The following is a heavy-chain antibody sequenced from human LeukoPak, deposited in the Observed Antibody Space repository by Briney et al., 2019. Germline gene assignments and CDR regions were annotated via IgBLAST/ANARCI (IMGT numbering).Heavy chain of an antibody. V-gene: IGHV4-59*01. CDR1: GGSFSNYL. Sequence: PSETLSLTCTVSGGSFSNYLWSWIRQPPGKGLEWIAYIYYSGSTNYNPSLRSRVTISVDTSKNQFSLKLSSVIAADTAVYYCASSIYSDYVWGPPLTWGQGTLVTVSS. CDR2: IYYSGST. D-gene: IGHD3-16*01. J-gene: IGHJ5*02. CDR3: ASSIYSDYVWGPPLT.